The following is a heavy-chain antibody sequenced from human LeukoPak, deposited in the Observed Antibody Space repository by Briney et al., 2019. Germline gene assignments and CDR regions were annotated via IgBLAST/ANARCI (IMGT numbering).Heavy chain of an antibody. V-gene: IGHV3-7*03. CDR3: ARWITEHFDY. CDR1: GFTFSTYW. D-gene: IGHD1-20*01. J-gene: IGHJ4*02. CDR2: IKQDGSEI. Sequence: PGGSLRLSCAASGFTFSTYWMSWVRQAPGKGLEWVAKIKQDGSEINYVDSVKGRFTISRDNAKNSLYLQMNSLRAEDTAVYYCARWITEHFDYWGQGTLVTVSS.